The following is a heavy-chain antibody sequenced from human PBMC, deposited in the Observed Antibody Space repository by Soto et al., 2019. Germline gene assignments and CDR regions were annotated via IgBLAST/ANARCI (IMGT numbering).Heavy chain of an antibody. CDR3: ARTVGYYYGMDV. J-gene: IGHJ6*02. Sequence: ASVKVSCKASGYTFTNQYMHWVRQAPGQGLEWMGIINPLGGSTNYAEKFQGRVTMTRDTSASTAYMELSSLRSEDTAVYYCARTVGYYYGMDVWGQGTTVTVSS. CDR2: INPLGGST. D-gene: IGHD4-17*01. V-gene: IGHV1-46*01. CDR1: GYTFTNQY.